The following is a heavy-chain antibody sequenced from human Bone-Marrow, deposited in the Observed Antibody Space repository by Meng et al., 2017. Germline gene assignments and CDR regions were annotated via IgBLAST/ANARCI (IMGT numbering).Heavy chain of an antibody. CDR3: AREASPEYYFDY. D-gene: IGHD1-14*01. CDR1: GGSINSGVYY. V-gene: IGHV4-31*01. J-gene: IGHJ4*02. Sequence: VQLHESRPGMWEPSPSLSLTCTASGGSINSGVYYWRSPRQHPGKGLEWIEYIYYSGSTYYKPSLKSLVTISVDTSKNQFSLKLSSVTAADTAVYYSAREASPEYYFDYWGQGTLVTVSS. CDR2: IYYSGST.